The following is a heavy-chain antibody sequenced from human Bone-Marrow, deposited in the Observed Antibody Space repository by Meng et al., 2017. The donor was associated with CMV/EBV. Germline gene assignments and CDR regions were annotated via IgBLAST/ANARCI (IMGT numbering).Heavy chain of an antibody. J-gene: IGHJ5*02. Sequence: GESLKISCAASGFTFDDYGMSWVRQAPGKGLEWVSSISSSSYIYYADSVKGRFTISRDNAKNSLYLQMNSLRAEDTAVYYCARDSTRTGFDPWGQGTLVTVSS. CDR2: ISSSSYI. D-gene: IGHD1-14*01. V-gene: IGHV3-69-1*01. CDR3: ARDSTRTGFDP. CDR1: GFTFDDYG.